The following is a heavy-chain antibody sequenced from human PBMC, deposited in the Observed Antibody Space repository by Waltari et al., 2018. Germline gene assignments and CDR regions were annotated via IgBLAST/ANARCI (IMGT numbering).Heavy chain of an antibody. CDR2: MNPNSGNT. CDR3: ATVARHYFDY. V-gene: IGHV1-8*02. D-gene: IGHD6-6*01. J-gene: IGHJ4*02. CDR1: GYTFTSYD. Sequence: QVQLVQSGAEVKKPGASVKVSCKASGYTFTSYDINWVRQATGPGLEWLGWMNPNSGNTGYAQKFQGRVTITADTSTDTAYMELSSLRSEDTAVYYCATVARHYFDYWGQGTLVTVSS.